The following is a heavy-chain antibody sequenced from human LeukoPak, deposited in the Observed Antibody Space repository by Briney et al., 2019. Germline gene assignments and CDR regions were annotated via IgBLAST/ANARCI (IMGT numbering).Heavy chain of an antibody. V-gene: IGHV3-66*01. CDR3: ARVGAPVVAGTPRYYYFDY. CDR1: GFTVSSNY. D-gene: IGHD2-15*01. Sequence: GGSLRLSCAASGFTVSSNYMSWVRQAPGKGLEWVSVIYSGGSTCYADSVKGRFTISRDNSKNTLDLQMNSLRAEDTAVYYCARVGAPVVAGTPRYYYFDYWGQGTLVTVSS. CDR2: IYSGGST. J-gene: IGHJ4*02.